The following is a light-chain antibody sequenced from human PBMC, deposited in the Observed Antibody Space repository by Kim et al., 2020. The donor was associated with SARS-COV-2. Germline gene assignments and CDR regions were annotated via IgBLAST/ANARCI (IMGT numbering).Light chain of an antibody. CDR3: SSYTSSNTLV. CDR1: SSDFGGYNY. V-gene: IGLV2-14*03. Sequence: QSALTQPASVSGSPGQSITISCTGTSSDFGGYNYVSWYQQHPGKAPKLMIYDVSNRPSGVSNRFSGSKSGNTASLTISGLQAEDEADYYCSSYTSSNTLVFGGGTKLTVL. CDR2: DVS. J-gene: IGLJ2*01.